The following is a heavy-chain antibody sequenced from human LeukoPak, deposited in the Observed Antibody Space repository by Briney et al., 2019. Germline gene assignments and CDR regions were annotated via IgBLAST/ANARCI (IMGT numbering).Heavy chain of an antibody. CDR1: GFTFSSYG. D-gene: IGHD6-13*01. CDR3: ASDNSSS. J-gene: IGHJ4*02. CDR2: IWYDGSNK. V-gene: IGHV3-33*01. Sequence: PGGSMRLACAASGFTFSSYGTHWVRQGPGKGLEWVAVIWYDGSNKDYADSGKDRFTITRDNSKNTLYLQMNSLRVEDTAVYYCASDNSSSWGQGPLVTVSS.